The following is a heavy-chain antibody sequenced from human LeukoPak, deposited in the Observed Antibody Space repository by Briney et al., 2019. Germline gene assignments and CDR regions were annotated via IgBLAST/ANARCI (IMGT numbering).Heavy chain of an antibody. Sequence: GGSLRLSCATSGFTFSSFAMYWVRQAPDKGLEWVAVVSYDGSNKYYADSVKGRFTISRDNSKNTLYLQMNSLRAEDTAVYYCAKAYDYDYVWGSYRYFDYWGQGTLVTVSS. CDR3: AKAYDYDYVWGSYRYFDY. V-gene: IGHV3-30*04. CDR1: GFTFSSFA. CDR2: VSYDGSNK. J-gene: IGHJ4*02. D-gene: IGHD3-16*02.